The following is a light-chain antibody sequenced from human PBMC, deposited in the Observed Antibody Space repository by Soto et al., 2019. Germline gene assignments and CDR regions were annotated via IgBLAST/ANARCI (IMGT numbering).Light chain of an antibody. CDR1: SADVGAYDY. CDR3: AAYTTSSTLV. V-gene: IGLV2-14*03. Sequence: QAVVTQPASVSGSPGQSITISCAGTSADVGAYDYVSWYQHHPGKVPKLMIYDVSDRPSGVSTRFSGSKSANMASLTISGLQADDEADYYCAAYTTSSTLVFGGGTKLTVL. CDR2: DVS. J-gene: IGLJ3*02.